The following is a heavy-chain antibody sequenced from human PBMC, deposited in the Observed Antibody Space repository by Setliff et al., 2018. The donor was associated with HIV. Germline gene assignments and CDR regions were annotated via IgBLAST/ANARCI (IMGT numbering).Heavy chain of an antibody. CDR1: GFRFRSYG. CDR2: IRSKAHGGTT. V-gene: IGHV3-49*03. CDR3: TRSNWGSTPDFDY. Sequence: GGSLRLSCAASGFRFRSYGMHWFRQAPGKGLEWVGFIRSKAHGGTTEYAASVEVRFIISRDDSKSIAYLQMNSLKTEDTAVYYCTRSNWGSTPDFDYWGQGTMVTVSS. J-gene: IGHJ4*02. D-gene: IGHD7-27*01.